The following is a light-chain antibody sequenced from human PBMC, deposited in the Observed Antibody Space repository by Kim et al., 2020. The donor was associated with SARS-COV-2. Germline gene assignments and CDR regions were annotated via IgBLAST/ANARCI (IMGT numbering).Light chain of an antibody. V-gene: IGLV3-1*01. J-gene: IGLJ3*02. CDR1: KLGDKF. Sequence: VSPGPTASITCSGDKLGDKFACWYQQRPGQAPVMVIYQDTKRPSGIPERISGSNSGNSATLTISGTQAMDEADYYCQTWDSSTAVFGGGTQLTVL. CDR2: QDT. CDR3: QTWDSSTAV.